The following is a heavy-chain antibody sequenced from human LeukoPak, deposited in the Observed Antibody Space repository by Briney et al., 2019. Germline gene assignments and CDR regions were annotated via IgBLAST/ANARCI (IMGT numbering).Heavy chain of an antibody. V-gene: IGHV3-30-3*02. D-gene: IGHD2-2*01. CDR3: AKDLRYCSGTNCYYYFDS. CDR2: ISDDGSRQ. CDR1: GFTFSNYA. J-gene: IGHJ4*02. Sequence: PGRSLRLSCAATGFTFSNYAIHWGRQAPGKGLEWVAFISDDGSRQHYADSVKGRFTVSRDTSKTTLYLQMNSLRPEDTAVYYCAKDLRYCSGTNCYYYFDSWGQGTLVTVSS.